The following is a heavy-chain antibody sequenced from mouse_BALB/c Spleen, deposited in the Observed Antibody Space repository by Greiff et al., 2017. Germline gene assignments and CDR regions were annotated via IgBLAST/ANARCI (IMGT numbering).Heavy chain of an antibody. Sequence: EVKVVESGGGLVQPGGSRKLSCAASGFTFSNYWMNWVRQSPEKGLEWVAEIRLKSNNYATHYAESVKGRFTISRDDSKSSVYLQMNNLRAEDTGIYYCTRENWDPYYYAMDYWGQGTSVTVSS. V-gene: IGHV6-6*02. D-gene: IGHD4-1*01. CDR3: TRENWDPYYYAMDY. CDR1: GFTFSNYW. CDR2: IRLKSNNYAT. J-gene: IGHJ4*01.